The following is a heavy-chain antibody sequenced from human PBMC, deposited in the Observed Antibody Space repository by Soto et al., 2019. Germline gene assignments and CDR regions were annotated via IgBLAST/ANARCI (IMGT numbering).Heavy chain of an antibody. D-gene: IGHD3-3*01. Sequence: SETLSLTCTVSGGSISSYYWSWIRQPPGKGLEWIGYIYYSGSTNYNPSLKSRVTISVDTSRNQFSLKLSSVTAADTAVYYCARDRPYYDFWSGYEVTHYYGMDVWGQGTTVTVSS. J-gene: IGHJ6*02. V-gene: IGHV4-59*01. CDR2: IYYSGST. CDR3: ARDRPYYDFWSGYEVTHYYGMDV. CDR1: GGSISSYY.